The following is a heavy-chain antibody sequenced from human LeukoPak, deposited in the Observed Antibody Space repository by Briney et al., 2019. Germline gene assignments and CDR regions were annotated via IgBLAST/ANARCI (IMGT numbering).Heavy chain of an antibody. CDR1: GYTFAGYY. CDR3: ATGSQPLLYFDY. D-gene: IGHD2-21*02. V-gene: IGHV1-24*01. J-gene: IGHJ4*02. CDR2: FDPEDGET. Sequence: GASVKVSCKASGYTFAGYYMHWVRQAPGKGLEWMGGFDPEDGETIYAQKFQGRVTMTEDTSTDTAYMELSSLRSEDTAVYYCATGSQPLLYFDYWGQGTLVTVSS.